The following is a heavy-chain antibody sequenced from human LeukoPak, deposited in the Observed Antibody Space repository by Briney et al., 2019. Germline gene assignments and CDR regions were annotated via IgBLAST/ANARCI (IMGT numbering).Heavy chain of an antibody. J-gene: IGHJ6*03. V-gene: IGHV4-4*09. CDR2: IHTSGST. Sequence: SETLSLTCTVSGGSISSYFWSWIRQPPGKGLEWIGYIHTSGSTNYNPSLKSRVTISVDTSKNQFSLKLSSVTAADTAVYYCARSWSYYHYYYMDVWGKGTTVTVSS. D-gene: IGHD2-8*02. CDR1: GGSISSYF. CDR3: ARSWSYYHYYYMDV.